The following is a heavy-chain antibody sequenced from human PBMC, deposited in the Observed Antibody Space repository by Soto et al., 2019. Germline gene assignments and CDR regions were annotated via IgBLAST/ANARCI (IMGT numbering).Heavy chain of an antibody. J-gene: IGHJ4*02. CDR3: ARVYYYDSSGPLGY. V-gene: IGHV1-2*04. D-gene: IGHD3-22*01. CDR2: VNPNSGGT. CDR1: GYTFTGYY. Sequence: ASVKVSCKASGYTFTGYYMHWVRQAPGQGLEWMGWVNPNSGGTNYAQKFQGWVTMTRDTSISTAYMELSRLRSDDTAVYYCARVYYYDSSGPLGYWGQGTLVTVSS.